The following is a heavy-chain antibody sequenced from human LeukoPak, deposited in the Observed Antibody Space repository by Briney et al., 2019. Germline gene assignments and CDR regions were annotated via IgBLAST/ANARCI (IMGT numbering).Heavy chain of an antibody. CDR2: ISAYNGNT. Sequence: ASVKVSCKASGYTFTSYGISWVRQAPGQGLEWMGWISAYNGNTNYAQKLQGRVTMTTGTSTSTAYMELRSLRSDDTAVYYCARGWFGELPYYYYYGMDVWGQGTTVTVSS. V-gene: IGHV1-18*01. CDR3: ARGWFGELPYYYYYGMDV. D-gene: IGHD3-10*01. J-gene: IGHJ6*02. CDR1: GYTFTSYG.